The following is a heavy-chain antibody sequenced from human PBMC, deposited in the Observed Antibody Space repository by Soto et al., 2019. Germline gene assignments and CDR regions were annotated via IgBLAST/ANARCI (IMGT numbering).Heavy chain of an antibody. V-gene: IGHV3-23*01. D-gene: IGHD3-3*01. CDR2: ISGSGGST. J-gene: IGHJ5*02. CDR3: AKVGYYDFWGVAKNWFDP. CDR1: GFTFSRHA. Sequence: EVQLLESGGGLVQPGGSLRLSCAASGFTFSRHAISWVRQAPGKGLEWVSAISGSGGSTYYADSVRGRFTISRHNSKNPLYMQMNTLRAEDTAVYYCAKVGYYDFWGVAKNWFDPWGQGTLVTVS.